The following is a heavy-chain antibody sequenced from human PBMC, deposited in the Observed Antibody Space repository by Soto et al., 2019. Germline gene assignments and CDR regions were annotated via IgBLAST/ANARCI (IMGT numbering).Heavy chain of an antibody. CDR1: GGSITNYT. CDR2: SVPILGTA. D-gene: IGHD6-19*01. J-gene: IGHJ4*02. CDR3: ARDTWAQWHPNNDY. V-gene: IGHV1-69*08. Sequence: QVQMVQSGAEVEKPGSSVKVSCRLSGGSITNYTFSWVRQAPGQGLEWMGRSVPILGTANQAQKFHGRVTTTADKFTNTVPMQFASLTSEDTVVYYCARDTWAQWHPNNDYWGQGTLVTVSS.